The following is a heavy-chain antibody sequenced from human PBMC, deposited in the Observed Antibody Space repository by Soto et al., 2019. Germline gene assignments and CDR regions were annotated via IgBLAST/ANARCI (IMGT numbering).Heavy chain of an antibody. CDR1: GFTVSSNY. Sequence: GGSLRLSCAASGFTVSSNYMSWVRQAPGKGLEWVSVIYSGGSTYYADSVKGRFTISRDSSKNTVYLQMNSLRAEDTAVYYCAKPMYYYDSSGRPNWFDPWGQGTLVTVSS. D-gene: IGHD3-22*01. J-gene: IGHJ5*02. CDR3: AKPMYYYDSSGRPNWFDP. CDR2: IYSGGST. V-gene: IGHV3-53*01.